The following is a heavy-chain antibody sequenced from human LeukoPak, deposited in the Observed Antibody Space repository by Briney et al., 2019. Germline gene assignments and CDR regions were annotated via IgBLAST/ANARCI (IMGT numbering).Heavy chain of an antibody. V-gene: IGHV3-15*01. D-gene: IGHD1-14*01. CDR2: IKTKTDGGTT. CDR1: GFTFDTSW. J-gene: IGHJ3*01. Sequence: GGSLRLSCAVSGFTFDTSWMSWVRQAPGKGLEWVGRIKTKTDGGTTDYAAPVKGRFTISRDDSKNTLYLQMNSLKTEDTAVYYCGTGSAFDFWGRGTMVTVSS. CDR3: GTGSAFDF.